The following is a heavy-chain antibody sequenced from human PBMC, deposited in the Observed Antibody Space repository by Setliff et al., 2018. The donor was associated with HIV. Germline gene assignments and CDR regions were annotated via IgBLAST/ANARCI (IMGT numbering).Heavy chain of an antibody. D-gene: IGHD3-16*01. CDR2: IGPYNGRT. J-gene: IGHJ3*01. CDR3: ASDDGGYNYAEAFDV. CDR1: GYMFTAYG. V-gene: IGHV1-18*01. Sequence: ASVKVSCKTSGYMFTAYGMSWVRRAPGQGLEWMGWIGPYNGRTEYAQEFQGRVSLTIDTSASTAYMELRSLQSDDTAVYYCASDDGGYNYAEAFDVWGQGTMVTVSS.